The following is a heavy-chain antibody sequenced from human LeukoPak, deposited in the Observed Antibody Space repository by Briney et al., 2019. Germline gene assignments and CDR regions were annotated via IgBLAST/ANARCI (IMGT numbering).Heavy chain of an antibody. D-gene: IGHD3-22*01. Sequence: GSLRLSCAASGFTFSTYWMTWVRQAPGKGLEWVANIKQDGSEKYYVDSLKGRFTISRDNAKNSLFLQMNSLRAEDTAVYYCARDLPTGYYISSGYYEYFLDYWGQGTLVTVSS. CDR2: IKQDGSEK. J-gene: IGHJ4*02. V-gene: IGHV3-7*04. CDR1: GFTFSTYW. CDR3: ARDLPTGYYISSGYYEYFLDY.